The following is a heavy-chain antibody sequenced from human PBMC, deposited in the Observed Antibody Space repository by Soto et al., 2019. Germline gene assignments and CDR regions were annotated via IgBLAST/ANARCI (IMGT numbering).Heavy chain of an antibody. CDR2: ISGSGGST. D-gene: IGHD3-22*01. CDR3: AKDDGLVTPYYHDSSGYPYRFDP. V-gene: IGHV3-23*01. CDR1: GFTFSSYA. J-gene: IGHJ5*02. Sequence: PGGSLRLSCAASGFTFSSYAMSWVRQAPGKGLEWVSAISGSGGSTYYADSVKGRFTISRDNSKNTLYLQMNSLRAEDTAVYYCAKDDGLVTPYYHDSSGYPYRFDPWGQGTLVTVSS.